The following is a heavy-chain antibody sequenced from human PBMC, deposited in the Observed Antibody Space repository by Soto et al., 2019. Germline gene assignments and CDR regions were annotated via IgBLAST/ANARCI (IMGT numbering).Heavy chain of an antibody. CDR2: IYYSGST. V-gene: IGHV4-31*03. Sequence: QVQLQESGPGLVRPSQTLSLTCTVSGGSISSGGYYWSWIRQHPGKGLEWIGYIYYSGSTYYNPSLTSRVTISVDTSKNQFSLKLSSVTAADTAVYYCARAGRRSPAMDVWGQGTTVTVSS. CDR3: ARAGRRSPAMDV. CDR1: GGSISSGGYY. J-gene: IGHJ6*02.